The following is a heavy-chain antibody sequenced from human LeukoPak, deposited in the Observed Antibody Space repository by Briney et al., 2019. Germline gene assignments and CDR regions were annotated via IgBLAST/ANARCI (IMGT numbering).Heavy chain of an antibody. Sequence: ASVKVSCKASGYTFTSYGISWVRQVPGQGLEWMGWISAYNGNTNYAQKLQGRVTMTTDTSTSTAYMELRSLRSDDTAVYYCARIRIEMATICPFDYWGQGTLVTVSS. CDR3: ARIRIEMATICPFDY. V-gene: IGHV1-18*01. CDR1: GYTFTSYG. CDR2: ISAYNGNT. D-gene: IGHD5-24*01. J-gene: IGHJ4*02.